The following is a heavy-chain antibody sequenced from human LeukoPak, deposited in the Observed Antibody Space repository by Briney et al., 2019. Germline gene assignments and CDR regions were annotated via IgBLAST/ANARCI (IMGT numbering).Heavy chain of an antibody. D-gene: IGHD3/OR15-3a*01. CDR2: ISAYNGNI. V-gene: IGHV1-18*01. J-gene: IGHJ4*02. Sequence: GASVKVSCKACGYTFSSFGISWVRQGPGQGPEWMGWISAYNGNINYVQKFQGRVTMTTDTSTNTAYMELRSLTSHDTAVYYCARDLGLDTTMIFFDYWGQGTLVTVSS. CDR3: ARDLGLDTTMIFFDY. CDR1: GYTFSSFG.